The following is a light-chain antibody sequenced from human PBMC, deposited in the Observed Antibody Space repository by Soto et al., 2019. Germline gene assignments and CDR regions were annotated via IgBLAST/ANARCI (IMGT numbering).Light chain of an antibody. V-gene: IGKV1-5*03. CDR2: KAS. Sequence: DIQMTQSPSTLSASVGDRVTITCRASQSINDWLAWYQQKPGKAPKLLIYKASSLESGVPSRFSGSGSGTEFTLTISSLQPDDFATYYFQQYNTLCTFGQGTKLEI. CDR3: QQYNTLCT. J-gene: IGKJ2*02. CDR1: QSINDW.